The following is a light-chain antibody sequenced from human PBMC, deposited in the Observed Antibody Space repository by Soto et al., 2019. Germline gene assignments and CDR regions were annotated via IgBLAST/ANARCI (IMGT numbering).Light chain of an antibody. V-gene: IGKV1-5*01. CDR2: DAS. Sequence: DIQMTESTSTLSASVGDRVTITCRAIQTISNYLAWYHQRPGKAPNLLIYDASTLRSGVPSRFTASGSGTEFTLTISSLQPDDFATYYCQQYNDHSPTWTLGQGTKVDIK. J-gene: IGKJ1*01. CDR3: QQYNDHSPTWT. CDR1: QTISNY.